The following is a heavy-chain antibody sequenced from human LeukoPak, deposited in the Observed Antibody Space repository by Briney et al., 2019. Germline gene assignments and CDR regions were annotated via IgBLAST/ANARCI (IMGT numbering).Heavy chain of an antibody. J-gene: IGHJ4*02. CDR2: ITDGGGTT. Sequence: PGGSLRLSCAASGVTFSNDAMTWVRQAPGKGREWGSSITDGGGTTYYADSVKGRFTISRDNSKNTLYLQLSSLRADDTAVYFCAKSYRTFGSSGFHHFDYWGPGTMVTVSS. D-gene: IGHD3-22*01. CDR3: AKSYRTFGSSGFHHFDY. V-gene: IGHV3-23*01. CDR1: GVTFSNDA.